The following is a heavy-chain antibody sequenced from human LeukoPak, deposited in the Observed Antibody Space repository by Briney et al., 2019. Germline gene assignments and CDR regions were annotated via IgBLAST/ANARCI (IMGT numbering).Heavy chain of an antibody. CDR1: GLTFSSYE. CDR2: ISGSSSYI. V-gene: IGHV3-21*01. D-gene: IGHD3-16*02. CDR3: ARVPAGVIGMKDAFDI. Sequence: GSLRLSCAASGLTFSSYEMNWVRQAPGKGLEWVSSISGSSSYIYYADSVKGRFTISRHNAKNSQYLQMNSLRAEDTAVYYCARVPAGVIGMKDAFDIWGQGTMVTVSS. J-gene: IGHJ3*02.